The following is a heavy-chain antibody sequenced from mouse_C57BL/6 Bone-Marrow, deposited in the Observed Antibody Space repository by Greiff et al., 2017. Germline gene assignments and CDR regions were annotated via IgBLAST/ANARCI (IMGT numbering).Heavy chain of an antibody. CDR2: IHPNSGST. D-gene: IGHD1-1*01. V-gene: IGHV1-64*01. CDR3: AIPYYGSSYQFAY. Sequence: VKLQQPGAELVKPGASVKLSCKASGYTFTSYWMHWVKQRPGQGLEWIGMIHPNSGSTNYNEKFKSKATLTVDKSSSTAYMQLSSLTSEDSAVYYCAIPYYGSSYQFAYWGQGTLVTVSA. J-gene: IGHJ3*01. CDR1: GYTFTSYW.